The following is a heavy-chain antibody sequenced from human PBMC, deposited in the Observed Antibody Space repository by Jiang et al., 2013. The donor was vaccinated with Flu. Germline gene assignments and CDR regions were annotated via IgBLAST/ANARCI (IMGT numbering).Heavy chain of an antibody. V-gene: IGHV6-1*01. J-gene: IGHJ4*02. D-gene: IGHD3-22*01. CDR3: ARMRYYYDSSGYPPDY. CDR2: TYYRSKWYN. Sequence: SLTCAISGDSVSSNSAAWNWIRQSPSRGLEWLGRTYYRSKWYNDYAVSVKSRITINPDTSKNQFSLQLNSVTPEDTAVYYCARMRYYYDSSGYPPDYWGQGTLVTVSS. CDR1: GDSVSSNSAA.